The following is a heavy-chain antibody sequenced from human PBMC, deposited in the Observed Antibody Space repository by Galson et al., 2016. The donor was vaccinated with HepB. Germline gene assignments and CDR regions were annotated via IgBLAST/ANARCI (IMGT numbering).Heavy chain of an antibody. Sequence: SLRLSCAVSQFTFSTYAMNWVRQAPGKGLEWVAVISYDGGKKYYAASVKGRFTISRDNSKNTLYLQMNSLRLEDTAVYFYARDHLYCSGGSYIPDCFDDWGQGTPVTVSS. CDR3: ARDHLYCSGGSYIPDCFDD. J-gene: IGHJ4*02. D-gene: IGHD2-15*01. CDR2: ISYDGGKK. V-gene: IGHV3-30-3*01. CDR1: QFTFSTYA.